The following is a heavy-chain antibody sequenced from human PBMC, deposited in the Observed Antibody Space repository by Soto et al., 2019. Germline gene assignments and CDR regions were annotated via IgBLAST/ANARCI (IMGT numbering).Heavy chain of an antibody. CDR1: GFTFSSSW. D-gene: IGHD1-26*01. Sequence: EVQLVESGGGLVQPGGYLRLSCAASGFTFSSSWMAWVRQAPGKGLEWVAVIEQDGTGKYYVDSVKGRFTVSRDNAKNSLYLQMTSLTVADTAVYYCAAGRGWAWGQGTLVTVSS. J-gene: IGHJ5*02. CDR2: IEQDGTGK. CDR3: AAGRGWA. V-gene: IGHV3-7*05.